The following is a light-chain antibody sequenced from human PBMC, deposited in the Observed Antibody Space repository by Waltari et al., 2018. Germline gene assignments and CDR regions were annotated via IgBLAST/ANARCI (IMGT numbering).Light chain of an antibody. CDR2: GKN. CDR1: SPRTYY. J-gene: IGLJ2*01. CDR3: HSRDSSGNVL. Sequence: SSELTQDPSVSVALGQSVRIPCQGASPRTYYVSWLHQKPGQAPARVLYGKNNRTSGIPDRFSASSSGSTASLTIIGAQAEDEADYYCHSRDSSGNVLIGGGTKLTVV. V-gene: IGLV3-19*01.